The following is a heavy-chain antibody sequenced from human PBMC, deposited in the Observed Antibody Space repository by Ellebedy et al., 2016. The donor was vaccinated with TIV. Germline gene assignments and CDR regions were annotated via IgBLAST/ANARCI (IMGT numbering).Heavy chain of an antibody. Sequence: ASVKVSCKASGGTFSSYAISWVRQAPGQGLEWMGGIIPISGTANYAQKFQGRVTMTEDTSTDTAYMGLSSLRSEDTAVYYCATESFGGWFDPWGQGTLVTVSS. CDR3: ATESFGGWFDP. CDR1: GGTFSSYA. V-gene: IGHV1-69*06. D-gene: IGHD3-16*01. J-gene: IGHJ5*02. CDR2: IIPISGTA.